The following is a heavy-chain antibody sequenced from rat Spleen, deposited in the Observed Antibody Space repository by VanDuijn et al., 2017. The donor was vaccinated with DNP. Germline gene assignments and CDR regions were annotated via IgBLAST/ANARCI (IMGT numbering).Heavy chain of an antibody. CDR3: ARPELSGYPDY. Sequence: EVQLVESGGGLVQPGRSMKLSCAALGFTFSNYYMAWVRQAPKKGLEWVATISYDGSSTNYRDSVKGRFTISRDNAKSTLYLQMDSLRSEDTATYYCARPELSGYPDYWGQGVMVTVSS. CDR1: GFTFSNYY. CDR2: ISYDGSST. D-gene: IGHD1-4*01. V-gene: IGHV5-7*01. J-gene: IGHJ2*01.